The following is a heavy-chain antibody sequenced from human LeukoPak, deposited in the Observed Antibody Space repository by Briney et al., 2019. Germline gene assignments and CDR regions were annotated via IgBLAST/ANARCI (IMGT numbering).Heavy chain of an antibody. CDR1: GGSISSYY. J-gene: IGHJ6*02. CDR2: IYYSGST. CDR3: ARLLRCSSTSCPAPYYYGMDV. Sequence: SETLSLTCTVSGGSISSYYWSWIRQPPGKGLEWIGYIYYSGSTNYNPSLKSRVTISVDTSKNQFSLKLSSVTAADTAVYYCARLLRCSSTSCPAPYYYGMDVWGQGTTVTVS. D-gene: IGHD2-2*01. V-gene: IGHV4-59*01.